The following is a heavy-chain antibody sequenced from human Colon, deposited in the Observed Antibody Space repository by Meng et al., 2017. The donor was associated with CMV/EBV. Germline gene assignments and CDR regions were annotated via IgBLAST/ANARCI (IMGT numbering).Heavy chain of an antibody. V-gene: IGHV3-23*01. J-gene: IGHJ4*02. D-gene: IGHD4-17*01. Sequence: ASGFTVSTYAMSWVRQAPGKGLEWVSGISGSAGSTYYADSVKGRFAISRDNSKNTLYLQMNSLRAEDTAVYYCAKDDYGDYAGVFDYWGQGTLVTVSS. CDR2: ISGSAGST. CDR3: AKDDYGDYAGVFDY. CDR1: GFTVSTYA.